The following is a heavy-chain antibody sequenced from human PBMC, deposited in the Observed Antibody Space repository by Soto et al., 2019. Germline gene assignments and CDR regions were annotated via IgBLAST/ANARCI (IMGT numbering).Heavy chain of an antibody. CDR2: VTSDGDKK. J-gene: IGHJ6*02. D-gene: IGHD3-10*01. CDR3: ARDYYGSGTSYYGLDV. CDR1: GFTFSSYA. Sequence: QVQLVESGGGVVQPGRSLRLSCAASGFTFSSYAIYWVRQAPGKGLEWVAVVTSDGDKKNFADSVKGRFTISRDNSKNTVHLQMNSLRADDTAVYYCARDYYGSGTSYYGLDVWGQGTPVTVSS. V-gene: IGHV3-30-3*01.